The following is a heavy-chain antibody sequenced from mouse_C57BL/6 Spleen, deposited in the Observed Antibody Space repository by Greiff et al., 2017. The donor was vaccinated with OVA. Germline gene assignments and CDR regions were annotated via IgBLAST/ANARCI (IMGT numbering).Heavy chain of an antibody. V-gene: IGHV10-1*01. CDR3: VREGGYYFDY. CDR1: GFSFNTYA. CDR2: IRSKSNNYAT. Sequence: EVNVVESGGGLVQPKGSLKLSCAASGFSFNTYAMNWVRQAPGKGLEWVARIRSKSNNYATYYADSVKDRFTISRDDSESMLYLQMNNLKTEDTAMYYCVREGGYYFDYWGQGTTLTVSS. J-gene: IGHJ2*01.